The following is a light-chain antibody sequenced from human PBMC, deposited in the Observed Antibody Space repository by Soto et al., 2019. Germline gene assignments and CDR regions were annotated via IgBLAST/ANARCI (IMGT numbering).Light chain of an antibody. V-gene: IGKV3-20*01. J-gene: IGKJ2*01. CDR3: QQYDYSPYT. Sequence: EIVLTQSPGTLSLSPGERATLSCRASRSVSSSYIAWYQHKVGQAPRLLMYRTASRATGIPDRFSGSGSGTDFTLTISRLEPDDFAVYYCQQYDYSPYTFGQGTKLEIK. CDR2: RTA. CDR1: RSVSSSY.